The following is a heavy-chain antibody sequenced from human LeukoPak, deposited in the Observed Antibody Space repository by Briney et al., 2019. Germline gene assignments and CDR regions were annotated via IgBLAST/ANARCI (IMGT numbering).Heavy chain of an antibody. Sequence: GGSLRLSCAASGFTFSSNAMSWVRQAPGKGLEWVSGISGSSDSTYYADSVKGRFTISRDNAKNSLYLQMNSLRDEDTAVYYCARDLLPVPAAMIHGGIDYWGQGTLVTVSS. CDR3: ARDLLPVPAAMIHGGIDY. CDR1: GFTFSSNA. D-gene: IGHD2-2*01. V-gene: IGHV3-23*01. CDR2: ISGSSDST. J-gene: IGHJ4*02.